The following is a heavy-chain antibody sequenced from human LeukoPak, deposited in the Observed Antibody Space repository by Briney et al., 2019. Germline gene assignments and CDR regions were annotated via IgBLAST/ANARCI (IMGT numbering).Heavy chain of an antibody. Sequence: GGSLRLSCAASGFTVNNKYMTWVRQAPGKGLEWVAYIRSSGSTIYYVDSVKGRFTISRDNAKNSLFLQMNSLRADDTAVYYCARVYGDSHWYFDLWGRGTLVTVSS. V-gene: IGHV3-11*04. J-gene: IGHJ2*01. CDR1: GFTVNNKY. CDR3: ARVYGDSHWYFDL. D-gene: IGHD4-17*01. CDR2: IRSSGSTI.